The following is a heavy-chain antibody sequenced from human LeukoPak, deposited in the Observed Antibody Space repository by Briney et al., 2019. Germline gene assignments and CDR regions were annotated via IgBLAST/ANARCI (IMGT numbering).Heavy chain of an antibody. CDR2: VRDNGES. CDR1: GGSINTYY. J-gene: IGHJ3*02. V-gene: IGHV4-59*08. Sequence: SETLSLTCTVSGGSINTYYWSWIRQPPGKRLEWIAYVRDNGESNYNPSLKSRVAISLDTANNQISLRLNFVTAADTAIYYCARQPANTAAFDIWGLGTMVTVSS. CDR3: ARQPANTAAFDI. D-gene: IGHD5-18*01.